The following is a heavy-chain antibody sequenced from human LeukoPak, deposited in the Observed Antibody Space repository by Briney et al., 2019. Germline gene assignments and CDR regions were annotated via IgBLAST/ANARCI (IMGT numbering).Heavy chain of an antibody. CDR2: ISSSSSYI. CDR1: GFTFSSYS. D-gene: IGHD2-21*02. CDR3: ARDVSALLGLFDY. J-gene: IGHJ4*02. V-gene: IGHV3-21*01. Sequence: GGSLRLSCAASGFTFSSYSMNWVRQAPGKGLEWVSSISSSSSYIYYADSVKGRFTISRDNAKNSLYLQMNSLRAEDTAVYYCARDVSALLGLFDYWGQGTLVTVSS.